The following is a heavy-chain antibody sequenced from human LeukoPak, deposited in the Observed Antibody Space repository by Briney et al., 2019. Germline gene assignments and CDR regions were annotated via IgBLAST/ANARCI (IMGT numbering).Heavy chain of an antibody. V-gene: IGHV4-34*01. CDR2: INHSGST. CDR1: GGSFSGYY. J-gene: IGHJ4*02. D-gene: IGHD3-22*01. CDR3: ASVSYDSSGYYTGFDY. Sequence: PSETLSLTCAVYGGSFSGYYWSWIRQPPGKGLEWIGEINHSGSTNYNPSLKSRVTISVDTSKNQFSLKLSSVTAAGTAVYYCASVSYDSSGYYTGFDYWGQGTLVTVSS.